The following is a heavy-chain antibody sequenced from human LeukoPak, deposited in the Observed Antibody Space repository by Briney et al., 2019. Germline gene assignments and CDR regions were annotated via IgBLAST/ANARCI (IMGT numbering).Heavy chain of an antibody. J-gene: IGHJ4*02. CDR2: ISGSGGST. V-gene: IGHV3-23*01. CDR1: GFTFSSYA. D-gene: IGHD1-26*01. CDR3: AKDDSGSYWYY. Sequence: GGSLRLSCAASGFTFSSYAMSWVRQAPGKGLEWVSAISGSGGSTYYADSVEGRFTISRDNSKNTLYLQMNSLRAEDTAVYYCAKDDSGSYWYYWGQGTLVTVSS.